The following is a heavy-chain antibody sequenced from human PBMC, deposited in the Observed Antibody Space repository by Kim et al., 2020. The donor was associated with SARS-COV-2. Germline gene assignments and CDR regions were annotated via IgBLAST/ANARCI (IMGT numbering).Heavy chain of an antibody. J-gene: IGHJ4*02. V-gene: IGHV4-34*01. D-gene: IGHD2-2*01. CDR1: GGSFSGYY. CDR2: INHSGST. Sequence: SETLSLTCAVYGGSFSGYYWSWIRQPPGKGLEWIGEINHSGSTNYNPSLKSRVTISVDTSKNQFSLKLSSVTAADTAVYYCARGLRIKDIVVVPAAIGGDQFDYWGQGTLVTVSS. CDR3: ARGLRIKDIVVVPAAIGGDQFDY.